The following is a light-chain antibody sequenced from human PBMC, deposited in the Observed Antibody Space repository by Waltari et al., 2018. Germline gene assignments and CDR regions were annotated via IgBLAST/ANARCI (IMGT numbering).Light chain of an antibody. Sequence: IVMTQSPDSLAVSLGERATLTCKTSQSVLYSYNNKNHLGWYQQKPGQPPKLLIHWASTRESGVPDRFSGSGSGTDFTLTISSLQAEDVAVYYCQQYYSTPWTFGQGTKVEIK. CDR3: QQYYSTPWT. CDR2: WAS. J-gene: IGKJ1*01. CDR1: QSVLYSYNNKNH. V-gene: IGKV4-1*01.